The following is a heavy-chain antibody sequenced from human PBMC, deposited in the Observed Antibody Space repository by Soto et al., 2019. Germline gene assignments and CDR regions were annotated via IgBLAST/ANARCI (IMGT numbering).Heavy chain of an antibody. J-gene: IGHJ5*02. CDR1: GGTFSSYA. D-gene: IGHD6-13*01. V-gene: IGHV1-69*01. CDR2: IIPIFGTA. CDR3: ARGGIGQLDPRVPPTWFDP. Sequence: QVQLVQSGAEVKKPGSSVKVSCKASGGTFSSYAISWVRQAPGQGLEWLGGIIPIFGTANYAQKFQGRVTITADESTSTAYMELSSLRSEDTAVYYCARGGIGQLDPRVPPTWFDPWGQGTLVTVSS.